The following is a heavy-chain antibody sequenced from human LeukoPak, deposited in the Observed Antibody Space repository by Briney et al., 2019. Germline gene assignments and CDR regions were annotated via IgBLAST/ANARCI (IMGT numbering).Heavy chain of an antibody. CDR1: GFTFSSYG. V-gene: IGHV3-30*18. D-gene: IGHD5-12*01. Sequence: PRRSLRLSCAASGFTFSSYGMHWVRQAPGKGLEWVAVISYDGSNKYYADSVKGRFTISRDNSKNTLYLQMNSLRAEDTAVYYCAKDNVGYYSSAFDIWGQGTMVTVSS. CDR3: AKDNVGYYSSAFDI. CDR2: ISYDGSNK. J-gene: IGHJ3*02.